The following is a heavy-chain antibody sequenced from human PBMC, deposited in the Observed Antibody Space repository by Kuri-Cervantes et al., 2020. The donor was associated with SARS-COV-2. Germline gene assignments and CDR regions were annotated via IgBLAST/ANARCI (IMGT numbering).Heavy chain of an antibody. J-gene: IGHJ4*02. Sequence: GESLKISCAASGFTFSSYGMHWVRQAPGKGLEWVAVIWYDGSNKYYADSVKGRFTISRDNSKNTLYLQMNSLRAEDTAVYYRARGIAVAGMFDYWGQGTLVTVSS. CDR3: ARGIAVAGMFDY. CDR2: IWYDGSNK. CDR1: GFTFSSYG. V-gene: IGHV3-33*08. D-gene: IGHD6-19*01.